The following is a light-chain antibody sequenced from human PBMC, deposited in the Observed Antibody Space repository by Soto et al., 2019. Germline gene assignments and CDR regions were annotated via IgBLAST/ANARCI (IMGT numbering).Light chain of an antibody. CDR2: GAS. CDR1: QSVSSSY. V-gene: IGKV3-20*01. J-gene: IGKJ1*01. Sequence: EIVLTQSPGTLSLSPGERATLCCRASQSVSSSYLAWYQQKPGQAPRLLIYGASSRATGIPDRFSGSGPGTDFTLTISRLEPEDFAVYYCQQYGSSLVTFGQGTKVDI. CDR3: QQYGSSLVT.